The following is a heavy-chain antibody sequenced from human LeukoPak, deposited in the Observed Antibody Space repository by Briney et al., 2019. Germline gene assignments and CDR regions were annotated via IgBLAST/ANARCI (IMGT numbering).Heavy chain of an antibody. CDR2: IWYDGSNK. V-gene: IGHV3-33*01. D-gene: IGHD3-9*01. J-gene: IGHJ4*02. CDR3: ARGGLRYFDWLLSLDY. Sequence: PGGSLRLSCAASGFTFSSYGMHWVRQAPGKGLEWVAAIWYDGSNKYYADSVKGRFTISRDNSKNTLYLQMNSLRAEDTAVYYCARGGLRYFDWLLSLDYWGQGTLVTVSS. CDR1: GFTFSSYG.